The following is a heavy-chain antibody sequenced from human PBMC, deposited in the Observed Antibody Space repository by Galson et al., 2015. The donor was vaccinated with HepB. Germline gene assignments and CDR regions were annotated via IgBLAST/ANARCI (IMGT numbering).Heavy chain of an antibody. CDR2: INPNSGGT. D-gene: IGHD6-19*01. Sequence: SVKVSCKGSGYTFTGYYMHWVRQAPGQGLEWMGRINPNSGGTNFAQKFQGRVTMTRDTSISTAYMALSRLRSDDTAVYFRASSSGWTIDHWGQGTLVTVSS. CDR3: ASSSGWTIDH. CDR1: GYTFTGYY. J-gene: IGHJ4*02. V-gene: IGHV1-2*06.